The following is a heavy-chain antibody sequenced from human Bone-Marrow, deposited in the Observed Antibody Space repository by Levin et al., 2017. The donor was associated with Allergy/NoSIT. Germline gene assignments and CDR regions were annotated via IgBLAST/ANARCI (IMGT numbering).Heavy chain of an antibody. CDR3: ARGQWRLED. J-gene: IGHJ4*02. CDR2: IYSAGST. D-gene: IGHD6-19*01. V-gene: IGHV3-53*01. CDR1: GFIVSSHY. Sequence: GGSLRLSCAASGFIVSSHYLSWVRQAPGKGLEWVSVIYSAGSTYYADSVKVRFTISRDTSKNTLYLQMNSLRAEDTAVYYCARGQWRLEDWGQGTLVTVTS.